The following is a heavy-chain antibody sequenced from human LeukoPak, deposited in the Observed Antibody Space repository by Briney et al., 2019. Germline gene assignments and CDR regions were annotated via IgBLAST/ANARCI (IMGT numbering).Heavy chain of an antibody. D-gene: IGHD3-10*01. CDR1: GFTFSSYG. CDR2: IRYDGSNK. J-gene: IGHJ4*02. CDR3: AKDGAYYYGSGSYYPLPDY. V-gene: IGHV3-30*02. Sequence: PGGSLRLSCAASGFTFSSYGMHWVRQAPGKGLEWVAFIRYDGSNKYYADSVKGRFTISRDNSKNTLYLQMNSLRAENTAVYYCAKDGAYYYGSGSYYPLPDYWGQGTLVTVSS.